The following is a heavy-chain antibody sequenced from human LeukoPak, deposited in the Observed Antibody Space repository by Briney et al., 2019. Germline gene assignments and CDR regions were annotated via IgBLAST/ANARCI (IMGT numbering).Heavy chain of an antibody. CDR1: GYSFTTYW. V-gene: IGHV5-51*01. CDR2: IYPGDSDT. D-gene: IGHD2-2*01. CDR3: ARRQGCSSTSCPPDS. Sequence: GESLKSSCRGSGYSFTTYWIGWVRQMPGKVLEWMGIIYPGDSDTRYSPSFQGQVTMSADKSINTAYLQWSSLKASDTAMYYCARRQGCSSTSCPPDSWGQGTLVTVSS. J-gene: IGHJ4*02.